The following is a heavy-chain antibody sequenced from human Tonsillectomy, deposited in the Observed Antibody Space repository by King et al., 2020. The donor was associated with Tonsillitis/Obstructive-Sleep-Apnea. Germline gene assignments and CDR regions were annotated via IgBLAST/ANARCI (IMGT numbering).Heavy chain of an antibody. CDR2: IYYSGST. D-gene: IGHD6-13*01. CDR3: AREPAAGGFDY. CDR1: GGSISSGGYY. V-gene: IGHV4-31*03. J-gene: IGHJ4*02. Sequence: VQLQESGPGLVKPSQNLSLTCTVSGGSISSGGYYWSWIRQHPGKGLEWIGYIYYSGSTYYNPSLKRRVTISVETSKNQFSLKLSSVTAADTAVSYCAREPAAGGFDYWGQGTLVTVSS.